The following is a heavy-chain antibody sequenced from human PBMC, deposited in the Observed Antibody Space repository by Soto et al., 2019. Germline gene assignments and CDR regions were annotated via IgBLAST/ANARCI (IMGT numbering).Heavy chain of an antibody. V-gene: IGHV1-18*01. CDR2: ISAYNGNT. CDR3: ARVQSGWETYYDILTGYFNYYYMDV. Sequence: ASVKVSCKASGYTFTSYGISWVRQAPGQGLEWMGWISAYNGNTNYAQKLQGRVTMTTDTSTSTAHMELRSLRSDDTAVYYCARVQSGWETYYDILTGYFNYYYMDVWGKGTTVTVSS. D-gene: IGHD3-9*01. J-gene: IGHJ6*03. CDR1: GYTFTSYG.